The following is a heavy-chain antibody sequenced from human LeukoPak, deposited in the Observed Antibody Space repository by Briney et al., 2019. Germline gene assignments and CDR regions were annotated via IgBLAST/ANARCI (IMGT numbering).Heavy chain of an antibody. Sequence: PGRSLRLSCAASGFTFSSYGMHWVRQAPGKGLEWVAVISYDGSNKYYADSVKGRFTIPRDNSKNTLYLQMNSLRAEDTAVYYCAKDPSSVLRFLEWSGGEYNWFDPWGQGTLVTVSS. D-gene: IGHD3-3*01. J-gene: IGHJ5*02. CDR3: AKDPSSVLRFLEWSGGEYNWFDP. V-gene: IGHV3-30*18. CDR2: ISYDGSNK. CDR1: GFTFSSYG.